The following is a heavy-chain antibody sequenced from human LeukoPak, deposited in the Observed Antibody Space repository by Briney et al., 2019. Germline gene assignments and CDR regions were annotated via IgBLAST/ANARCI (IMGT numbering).Heavy chain of an antibody. Sequence: SETLSLTCTVSGGSISSSSYYWGWIRRPPGKGLEWIGSIYYSGSTYYNPSLKSRVTISVDTSKNQFSLKLSSVTAADTAVYYCARRYSSSWKQYYYFDYWGQGTLVTVSS. V-gene: IGHV4-39*01. CDR2: IYYSGST. CDR3: ARRYSSSWKQYYYFDY. CDR1: GGSISSSSYY. J-gene: IGHJ4*02. D-gene: IGHD6-13*01.